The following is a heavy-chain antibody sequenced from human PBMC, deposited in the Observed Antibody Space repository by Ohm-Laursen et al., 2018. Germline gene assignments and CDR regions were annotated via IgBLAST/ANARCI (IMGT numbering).Heavy chain of an antibody. CDR2: VYHSGST. V-gene: IGHV4-59*08. Sequence: SDTLSLTCIVSGGSISNYYWTWIRQPPGKGLEWIGYVYHSGSTNYNPSLKSRVTISVDTSKNQFSLRLSSVTAADTAVYYCARALGYCSSTSCYSRIKYYYYGMDVWGQGTTVTVSS. CDR1: GGSISNYY. J-gene: IGHJ6*02. D-gene: IGHD2-2*02. CDR3: ARALGYCSSTSCYSRIKYYYYGMDV.